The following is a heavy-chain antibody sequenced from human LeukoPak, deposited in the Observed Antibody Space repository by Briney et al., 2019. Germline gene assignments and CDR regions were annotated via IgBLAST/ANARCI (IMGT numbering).Heavy chain of an antibody. Sequence: SVKVSCKASGGTFSSYAISWVRQAPGQGLEWMGGIIPIFGTANYAQKFQGRVTITADESTSTAYMELSSLRSEDTAVYYCARDRIYYDSSGPYHDAFDIWGQGTMVTVSS. CDR2: IIPIFGTA. D-gene: IGHD3-22*01. J-gene: IGHJ3*02. CDR3: ARDRIYYDSSGPYHDAFDI. V-gene: IGHV1-69*13. CDR1: GGTFSSYA.